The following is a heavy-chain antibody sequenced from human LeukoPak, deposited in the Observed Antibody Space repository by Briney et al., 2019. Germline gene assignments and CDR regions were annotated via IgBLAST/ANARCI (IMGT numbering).Heavy chain of an antibody. J-gene: IGHJ6*03. V-gene: IGHV3-23*01. D-gene: IGHD5-12*01. Sequence: GGSLRLSCEASGFSFGNYAMTWVRQAPGKGLEWVSSIGGSGDNTYYPDSIKGRFTISRDNSKNTLFLQVNSLRAEDTAVYYCAKNSGHESYRYYYMDVWGRGTTVTVSS. CDR2: IGGSGDNT. CDR3: AKNSGHESYRYYYMDV. CDR1: GFSFGNYA.